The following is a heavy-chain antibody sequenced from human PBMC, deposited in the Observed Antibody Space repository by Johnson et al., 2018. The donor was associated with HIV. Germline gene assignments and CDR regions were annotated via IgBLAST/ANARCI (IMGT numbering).Heavy chain of an antibody. CDR1: GFTFSNYA. Sequence: QMLLVESGGGVVQPGRSLRLSCVASGFTFSNYAMHWVRQAPGKGLEWVAVISFDGGTKYHADSVKGRFNISRDNSKNTLYLQMDSLRTDDTAMYYCAKDSFYSGSYGDHDAFDIWGQGTMVTVSS. CDR3: AKDSFYSGSYGDHDAFDI. J-gene: IGHJ3*02. D-gene: IGHD1-26*01. V-gene: IGHV3-30-3*01. CDR2: ISFDGGTK.